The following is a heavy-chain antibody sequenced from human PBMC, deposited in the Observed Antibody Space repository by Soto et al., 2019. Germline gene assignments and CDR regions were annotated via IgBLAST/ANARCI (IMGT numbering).Heavy chain of an antibody. CDR1: GFTFSTYN. Sequence: LGGSLRLSCAASGFTFSTYNMNWVRQAPGKGLEWVSSITSSSYIYYADSVEGRFTISRDNAKNSVYLQMNSLRAEDTAVYYCSRDSGSTWDYNWFDPWGQGTLVTVSS. V-gene: IGHV3-21*01. CDR3: SRDSGSTWDYNWFDP. D-gene: IGHD6-13*01. CDR2: ITSSSYI. J-gene: IGHJ5*02.